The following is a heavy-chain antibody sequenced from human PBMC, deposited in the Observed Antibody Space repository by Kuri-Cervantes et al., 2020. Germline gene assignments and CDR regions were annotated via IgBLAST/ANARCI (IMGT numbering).Heavy chain of an antibody. CDR1: GASFSPYY. Sequence: GSLRLSCAVYGASFSPYYWSWIRQPPGKGLEWIGYIYYSGSTNYNPSLKSRVTISVDTSKNQFSLKLSSVTAADTAVYYCARGGKIVVVPAAMSGVWFDPWGQGTLVTVSS. CDR2: IYYSGST. V-gene: IGHV4-59*01. D-gene: IGHD2-2*01. J-gene: IGHJ5*02. CDR3: ARGGKIVVVPAAMSGVWFDP.